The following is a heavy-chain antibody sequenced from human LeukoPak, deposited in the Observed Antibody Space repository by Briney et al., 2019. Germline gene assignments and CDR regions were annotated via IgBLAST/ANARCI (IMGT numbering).Heavy chain of an antibody. Sequence: PSETLSLTCTVSGGPISSSSYYWGWIRQPPGKGLEWIGSIYYSGSTYYNPSLKSRVTISVDTSKNQFSLKLSSVTAADTAVYYCARLNDYFDYWGQGTLVTVSS. J-gene: IGHJ4*02. CDR3: ARLNDYFDY. CDR1: GGPISSSSYY. V-gene: IGHV4-39*01. CDR2: IYYSGST.